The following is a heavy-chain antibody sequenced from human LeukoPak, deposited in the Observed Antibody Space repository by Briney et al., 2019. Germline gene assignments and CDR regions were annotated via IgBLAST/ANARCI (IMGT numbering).Heavy chain of an antibody. D-gene: IGHD3-3*01. J-gene: IGHJ6*03. CDR2: ISGSGGST. CDR1: GFTFSSYA. V-gene: IGHV3-23*01. Sequence: GGSLRLSCAASGFTFSSYAMSWVRQAPGKGLEWVSAISGSGGSTYYADSVKGRFTISRDNSKNTLYLQMNSLRAEDTAVYYCAKDGPALRSLEWPQTHYYMDVWGKGTTVTVSS. CDR3: AKDGPALRSLEWPQTHYYMDV.